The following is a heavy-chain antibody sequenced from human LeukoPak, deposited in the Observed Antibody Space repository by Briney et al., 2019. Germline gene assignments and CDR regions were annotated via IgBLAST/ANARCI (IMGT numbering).Heavy chain of an antibody. J-gene: IGHJ4*02. D-gene: IGHD3-10*01. V-gene: IGHV3-30*02. Sequence: GGSLRLSCAASGFNVGRNYMSWVRQAPGKGLEWVAFIRYDGSNKYYADSVKGRFTISRDNSKNTLYLQMNSLRAEDTAVYYCAKDGQRRMGISMIRGVRVKAYYFDYWGQGTLVTVSS. CDR1: GFNVGRNY. CDR2: IRYDGSNK. CDR3: AKDGQRRMGISMIRGVRVKAYYFDY.